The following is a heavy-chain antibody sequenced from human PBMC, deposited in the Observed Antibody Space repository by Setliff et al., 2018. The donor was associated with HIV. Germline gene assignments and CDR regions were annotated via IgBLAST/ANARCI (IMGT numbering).Heavy chain of an antibody. CDR3: ARQGFVPLGVHQFDS. CDR2: MYYTESP. D-gene: IGHD3-16*01. Sequence: KPSETLSLTCRVSGGYVSDSSYYWGWIRQAPGKGLEWIGSMYYTESPYYNPSFINRVTISIDTSKNQFSLSLRSVTAADSAVYYCARQGFVPLGVHQFDSWGQGTLVTVS. CDR1: GGYVSDSSYY. V-gene: IGHV4-39*01. J-gene: IGHJ4*02.